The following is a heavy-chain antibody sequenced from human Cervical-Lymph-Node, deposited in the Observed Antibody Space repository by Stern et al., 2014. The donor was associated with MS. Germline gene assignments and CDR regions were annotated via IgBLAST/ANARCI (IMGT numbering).Heavy chain of an antibody. Sequence: VQLVESGGGMVQPGRSLRLSCEASGFKFDDFAMHWVRQAPGKGLAWVSGLGWNSEGRGYADSVQGRFTISRDNAKSSLYLQMNSLTAEDTALYYCAKADDYAAGIDAWGQGTLVVVSS. CDR2: LGWNSEGR. CDR3: AKADDYAAGIDA. D-gene: IGHD3-16*01. J-gene: IGHJ5*02. V-gene: IGHV3-9*01. CDR1: GFKFDDFA.